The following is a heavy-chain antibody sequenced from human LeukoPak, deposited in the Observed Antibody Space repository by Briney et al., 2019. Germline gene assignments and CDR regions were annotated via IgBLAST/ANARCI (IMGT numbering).Heavy chain of an antibody. J-gene: IGHJ5*02. CDR3: AKEYSSSWFDP. CDR2: ISSSSSTI. CDR1: GFTFSSYS. V-gene: IGHV3-48*04. D-gene: IGHD6-13*01. Sequence: PGGSLRLSCAASGFTFSSYSMNWVRQAPGKGLEWVSYISSSSSTIYYADSVKGRFTISRDNAKNSLYLQMNSLRAEDTAVYYCAKEYSSSWFDPWGQGTLVTVSS.